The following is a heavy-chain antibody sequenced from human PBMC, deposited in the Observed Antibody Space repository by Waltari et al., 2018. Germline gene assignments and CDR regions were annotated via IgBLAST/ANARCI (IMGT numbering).Heavy chain of an antibody. V-gene: IGHV3-48*03. J-gene: IGHJ5*02. CDR2: RTRGGNTQ. CDR3: VRGGFCSGGRCFSSSVWFDP. Sequence: EVQLVESGGGWVQPGGSLRLSCVASGFNFRGFEMNWVRQAPGKGPEWISYRTRGGNTQHYADSWRGRFTISRDNANNSLFLEMTGLRVDDTAVYYCVRGGFCSGGRCFSSSVWFDPWGQGNLVTVSS. CDR1: GFNFRGFE. D-gene: IGHD2-15*01.